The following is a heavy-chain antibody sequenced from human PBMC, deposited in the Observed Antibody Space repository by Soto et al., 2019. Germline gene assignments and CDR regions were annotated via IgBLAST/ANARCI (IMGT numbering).Heavy chain of an antibody. V-gene: IGHV3-30*18. CDR2: ISYDGSNK. CDR1: GFTFSSYG. Sequence: PGGSLRLSCAASGFTFSSYGMHWVRQAPGKGLEWVAVISYDGSNKYYADSVKGRFTISRDNSKNTLYLQMNSLRAEDTAVYYCAKAGIAAADFYYYYGMDVWGQGTTVTVSS. CDR3: AKAGIAAADFYYYYGMDV. J-gene: IGHJ6*02. D-gene: IGHD6-13*01.